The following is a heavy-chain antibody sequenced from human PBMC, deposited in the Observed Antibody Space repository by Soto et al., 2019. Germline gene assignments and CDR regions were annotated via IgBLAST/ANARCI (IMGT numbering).Heavy chain of an antibody. J-gene: IGHJ4*02. D-gene: IGHD6-19*01. Sequence: DVQLLESGGGSVQPGGSLRLSCITSGFTFSNYAMSWVRQAPGKGLEWVSGINGNADSTAYAESVKGRFTISRDNSKNTLTLQMNNLSAEDTAVYYCASHPVAGHTRIWENWGQGTLVTVSS. CDR1: GFTFSNYA. CDR3: ASHPVAGHTRIWEN. V-gene: IGHV3-23*01. CDR2: INGNADST.